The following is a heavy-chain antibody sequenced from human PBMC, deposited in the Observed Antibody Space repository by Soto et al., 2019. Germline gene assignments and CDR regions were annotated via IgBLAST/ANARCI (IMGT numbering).Heavy chain of an antibody. CDR2: ISFDGSNK. J-gene: IGHJ4*02. D-gene: IGHD3-10*01. V-gene: IGHV3-30-3*01. CDR1: GFIFNSYA. CDR3: ARGGLEILWFRGNY. Sequence: PGGSLRLSCAAYGFIFNSYAMHWVRQAPGKGLEWVAVISFDGSNKYYADSVKGRFTISRDSSKNTLYLQMNSLTAEDTAVYYWARGGLEILWFRGNYWGQGTLVTVSS.